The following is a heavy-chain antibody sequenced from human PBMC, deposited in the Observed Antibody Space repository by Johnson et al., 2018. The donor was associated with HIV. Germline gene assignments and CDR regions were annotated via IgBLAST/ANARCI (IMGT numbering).Heavy chain of an antibody. V-gene: IGHV3-66*01. D-gene: IGHD2-2*01. Sequence: VQLVESGGGLVQPGGSLRLSCAASGFTVSSNYMSWVRQAPGKGLEWVSVIYSGGRTYYADSVKGRFTISRDNSKNTLYLQMNSLRAEETAVYYCARGDCSRTSCYHFDIWGQGTIVTVSS. J-gene: IGHJ3*02. CDR2: IYSGGRT. CDR3: ARGDCSRTSCYHFDI. CDR1: GFTVSSNY.